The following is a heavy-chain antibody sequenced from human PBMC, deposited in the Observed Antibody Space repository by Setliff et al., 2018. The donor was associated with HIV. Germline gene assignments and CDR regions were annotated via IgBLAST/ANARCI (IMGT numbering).Heavy chain of an antibody. CDR2: IYSSGST. CDR3: ARQHFGGGVIAH. Sequence: PSETLSLTCTVSGGSINSYYWSWIRQPAGKGLEWIGRIYSSGSTNYNPSLKSRVTISVDTSKNQFSLKLSSVTAADTAVYYCARQHFGGGVIAHWGQGTLVTVSS. CDR1: GGSINSYY. V-gene: IGHV4-4*07. D-gene: IGHD3-16*01. J-gene: IGHJ5*02.